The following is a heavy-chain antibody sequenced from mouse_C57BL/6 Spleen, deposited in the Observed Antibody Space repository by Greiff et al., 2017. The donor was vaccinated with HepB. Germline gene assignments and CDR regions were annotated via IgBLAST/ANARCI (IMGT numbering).Heavy chain of an antibody. V-gene: IGHV8-5*01. J-gene: IGHJ2*01. D-gene: IGHD2-4*01. CDR2: IWWTDDK. Sequence: QVTLKVCGPGILQPSQPLSLSCSFSGFSLSTSNMGLGWLRQPSGKGLEWLAHIWWTDDKYYNPSLKSRLTISKDTSNNQVFLKITSVDTADTATCYGAQIYYDPSFGYWGQGTTLTVSS. CDR1: GFSLSTSNMG. CDR3: AQIYYDPSFGY.